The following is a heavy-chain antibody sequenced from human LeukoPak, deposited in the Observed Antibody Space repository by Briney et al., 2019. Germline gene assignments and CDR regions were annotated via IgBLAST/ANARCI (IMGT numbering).Heavy chain of an antibody. J-gene: IGHJ3*02. CDR2: LTDSGGTT. D-gene: IGHD5-24*01. CDR3: AKKRDAFDI. Sequence: GGSLRLSCVASGFTFSGYAMGWVRQAPGKRPEWVSSLTDSGGTTYYVDSVKGRFTISRDNSKNTLYLHMNSLRAEDTAMYYCAKKRDAFDIWGQGTVVAVSS. V-gene: IGHV3-23*01. CDR1: GFTFSGYA.